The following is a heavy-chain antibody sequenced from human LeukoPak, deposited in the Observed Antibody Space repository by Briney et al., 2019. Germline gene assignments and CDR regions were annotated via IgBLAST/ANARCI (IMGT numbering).Heavy chain of an antibody. CDR2: IYYSGST. V-gene: IGHV4-59*01. CDR1: GGSISYYY. J-gene: IGHJ6*02. CDR3: ARGSASYYYYYGMDV. Sequence: ASETLSLTCTVSGGSISYYYWSWIRQPPGKGLEWLGYIYYSGSTNYNPSLKSRVTISVDTSKNQFSLKLSSVTAADTAVYYCARGSASYYYYYGMDVWGQGTTVTVSS.